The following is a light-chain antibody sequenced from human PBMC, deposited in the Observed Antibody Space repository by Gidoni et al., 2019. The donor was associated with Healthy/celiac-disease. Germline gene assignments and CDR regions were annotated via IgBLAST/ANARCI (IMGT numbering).Light chain of an antibody. J-gene: IGKJ2*03. CDR2: DAS. Sequence: EIVFTQSPATLSLSPGERATLSCRASQSVSSYLAWYQQKPGQAPRLLIYDASNRATGIPARCSGSGSGTDFTLTISSLEPEDFAVYYCQQRSNSYSFGQGTKLEIK. CDR3: QQRSNSYS. V-gene: IGKV3-11*01. CDR1: QSVSSY.